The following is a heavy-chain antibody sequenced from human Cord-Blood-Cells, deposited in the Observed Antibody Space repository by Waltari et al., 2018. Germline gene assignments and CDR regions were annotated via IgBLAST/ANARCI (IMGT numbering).Heavy chain of an antibody. Sequence: QVQLQESGPGLVKPSETLSLTCTVSGGSISSYSWSWIRQPAGKGLEWIGRIYTRGSTNYNPSLKSRVTMSVDTSKNQFSLKLSSVTAADTAVYYCARSILGYCSSTSCYYYMDVWGKGTTVTVSS. CDR3: ARSILGYCSSTSCYYYMDV. D-gene: IGHD2-2*01. CDR1: GGSISSYS. J-gene: IGHJ6*03. V-gene: IGHV4-4*07. CDR2: IYTRGST.